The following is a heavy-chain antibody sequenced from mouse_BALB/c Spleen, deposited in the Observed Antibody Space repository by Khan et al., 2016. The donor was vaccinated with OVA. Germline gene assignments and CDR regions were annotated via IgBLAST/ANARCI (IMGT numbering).Heavy chain of an antibody. CDR3: ARNDDYDEGLAY. CDR1: VFSLTTYG. CDR2: IWSGGST. J-gene: IGHJ3*01. D-gene: IGHD2-4*01. V-gene: IGHV2-2*02. Sequence: QVQLKQSGPGLVRPSQSLSITCTVSVFSLTTYGVHWVRQSPGKGLEWLGVIWSGGSTDYSAAFISRLSISKDNSKSQVFFKMNSLQPNDTAIYYCARNDDYDEGLAYWGQGTLVTVSA.